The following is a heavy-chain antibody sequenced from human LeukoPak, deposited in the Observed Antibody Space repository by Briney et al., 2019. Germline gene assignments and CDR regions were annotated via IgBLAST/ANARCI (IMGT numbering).Heavy chain of an antibody. CDR2: IYHSGST. CDR1: GGSISSGGYS. Sequence: SQTLSLTCAVSGGSISSGGYSWSWIRQPPGKGLEWIGYIYHSGSTYYNPSLKSRVTISVDTSKNQFSLKLSSVTAADTAMYYCAKTDSSGYYADYWGQGTLVTVSS. V-gene: IGHV4-30-2*05. D-gene: IGHD3-22*01. J-gene: IGHJ4*02. CDR3: AKTDSSGYYADY.